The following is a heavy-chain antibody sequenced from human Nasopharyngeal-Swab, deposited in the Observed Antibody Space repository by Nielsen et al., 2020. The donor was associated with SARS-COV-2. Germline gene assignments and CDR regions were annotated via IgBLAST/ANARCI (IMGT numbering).Heavy chain of an antibody. J-gene: IGHJ5*02. CDR1: GYSFTNYW. CDR3: ARSIAYGSGSNYGFRFDP. V-gene: IGHV5-10-1*01. Sequence: GESLKISCKGSGYSFTNYWISWVRQMPGKGLEWMGRIDPRDSYTNYSPSFQGHVTISADKSISTAYLQWSSLKASDTAMYYCARSIAYGSGSNYGFRFDPWGQGTLVTVSS. CDR2: IDPRDSYT. D-gene: IGHD3-10*01.